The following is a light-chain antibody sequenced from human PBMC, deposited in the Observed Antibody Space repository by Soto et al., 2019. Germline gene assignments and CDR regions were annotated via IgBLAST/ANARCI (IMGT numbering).Light chain of an antibody. Sequence: SYVLTQPPSESVAPGQTARITCVGDNIGSKSVHWYQQKPGQAPVLVVYEDTQRPAGIPERFSGSNSGDTATLIITRVEAGDEADYYCQVWGPNSELRYVFGTGTKLTVL. CDR1: NIGSKS. J-gene: IGLJ1*01. CDR3: QVWGPNSELRYV. V-gene: IGLV3-21*02. CDR2: EDT.